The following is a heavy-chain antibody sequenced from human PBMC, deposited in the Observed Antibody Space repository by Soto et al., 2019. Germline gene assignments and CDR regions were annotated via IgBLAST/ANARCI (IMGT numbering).Heavy chain of an antibody. V-gene: IGHV4-28*03. CDR1: GDSISSSDW. D-gene: IGHD3-3*01. CDR2: IYYSGST. J-gene: IGHJ3*02. CDR3: ARDREYSFGLTYDI. Sequence: SETLSLACAVSGDSISSSDWAGWIRKLPGKGLECIGYIYYSGSTTYNPSLKSRVTILLGTSKNQISLNLRSVTAADTAVYYSARDREYSFGLTYDIWGQGTMVTFSS.